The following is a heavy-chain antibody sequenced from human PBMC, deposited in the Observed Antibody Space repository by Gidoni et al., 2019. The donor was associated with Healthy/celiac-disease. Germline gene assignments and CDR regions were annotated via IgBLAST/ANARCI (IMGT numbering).Heavy chain of an antibody. D-gene: IGHD3-22*01. Sequence: QGQLVQSGDEVKKPAASVRVSCKASGSTFTSYGISGVRQAPGQGLEWMGWISADNGNTNYAQKRQGRVTMTTDTSTSTAYMELRSLRSDGTAVYYCARPRDYYDSSGYYYGESLDPWGQGTLVTVSS. J-gene: IGHJ5*02. V-gene: IGHV1-18*01. CDR2: ISADNGNT. CDR1: GSTFTSYG. CDR3: ARPRDYYDSSGYYYGESLDP.